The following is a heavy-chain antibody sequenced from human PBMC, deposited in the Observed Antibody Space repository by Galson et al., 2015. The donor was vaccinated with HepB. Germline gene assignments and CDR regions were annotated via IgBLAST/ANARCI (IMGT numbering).Heavy chain of an antibody. V-gene: IGHV1-18*01. CDR3: ARVGARPSLGI. J-gene: IGHJ3*02. CDR1: GYTFAHYG. Sequence: SVKVSCKVSGYTFAHYGIAWVRQAPGKGLEWMGWFSAYNGNTIYTQELQGRLTMTEDTSTSTAFMVLRSLIYDDTAVYFCARVGARPSLGIWGQGPMVTVSS. CDR2: FSAYNGNT.